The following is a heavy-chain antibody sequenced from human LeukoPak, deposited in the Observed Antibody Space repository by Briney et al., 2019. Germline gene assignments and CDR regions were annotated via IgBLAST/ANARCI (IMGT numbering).Heavy chain of an antibody. CDR1: GYTFTSYY. Sequence: ASVKVSCKASGYTFTSYYMHWVRHAPRQGLEWMGIINPSGGSTSYSQKFQGRVTMTRNTSTSTVYMELSSLRSEDTAVYYCAREGRWHSVVVNAPSDAFDIWGQGTMVTVSS. J-gene: IGHJ3*02. CDR2: INPSGGST. CDR3: AREGRWHSVVVNAPSDAFDI. V-gene: IGHV1-46*01. D-gene: IGHD2-21*01.